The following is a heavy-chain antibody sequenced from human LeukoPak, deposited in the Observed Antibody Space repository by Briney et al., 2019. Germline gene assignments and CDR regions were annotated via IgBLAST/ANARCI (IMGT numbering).Heavy chain of an antibody. Sequence: SETLSLTCTVSGGSISSYYWSWIRQPPGKGLEWIGYIYYSGSTNYNPSLKSRVTISVDTSKNQFSLKLSSVTAADTAVYYCVCAVTGTYYYGMDVWGQGTTVTVSS. CDR3: VCAVTGTYYYGMDV. D-gene: IGHD6-19*01. CDR1: GGSISSYY. CDR2: IYYSGST. J-gene: IGHJ6*02. V-gene: IGHV4-59*08.